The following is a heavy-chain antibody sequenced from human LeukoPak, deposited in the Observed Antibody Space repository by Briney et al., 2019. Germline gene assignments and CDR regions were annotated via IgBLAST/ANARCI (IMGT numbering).Heavy chain of an antibody. CDR3: AKDQTVSGSYYWYFDL. CDR2: ISGSGGST. V-gene: IGHV3-23*01. J-gene: IGHJ2*01. Sequence: GGSLRLSCAASGFTFSSYAMSWVRQAPGKGLEWVSAISGSGGSTYYADSVKGRFTISGDNSKNTLYLQMNSLRAEDTAVYYCAKDQTVSGSYYWYFDLWGRGTLVTVSS. CDR1: GFTFSSYA. D-gene: IGHD1-26*01.